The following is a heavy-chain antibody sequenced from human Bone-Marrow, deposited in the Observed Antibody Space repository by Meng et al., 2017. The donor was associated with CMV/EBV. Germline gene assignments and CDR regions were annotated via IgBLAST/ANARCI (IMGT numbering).Heavy chain of an antibody. CDR3: ASGQYYDFWSGYQNLDY. CDR2: ISSSGSTI. J-gene: IGHJ4*02. V-gene: IGHV3-48*03. D-gene: IGHD3-3*01. Sequence: GESLKISCAASGFTFSSYEMNWVRQAPGKGLEWVSYISSSGSTIYYADSVKGRFTISRDNAKNSLYLQMNSLRAEDTAVYYCASGQYYDFWSGYQNLDYWGQGTLVTVSS. CDR1: GFTFSSYE.